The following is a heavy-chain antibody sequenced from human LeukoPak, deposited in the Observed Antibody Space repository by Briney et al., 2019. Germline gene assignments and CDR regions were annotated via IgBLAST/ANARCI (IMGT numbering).Heavy chain of an antibody. CDR3: ARVVGIAAAGTWFDP. CDR2: ISSRGSTI. Sequence: GGSLRLSCAASGFTFSSYEMNWVRQAPGKGLEWVSYISSRGSTIYYADSVKGRFTISRDNAKNSLYLQMNSLRAEDTAVYYCARVVGIAAAGTWFDPWGQGTLVTVSS. V-gene: IGHV3-48*03. D-gene: IGHD6-13*01. CDR1: GFTFSSYE. J-gene: IGHJ5*02.